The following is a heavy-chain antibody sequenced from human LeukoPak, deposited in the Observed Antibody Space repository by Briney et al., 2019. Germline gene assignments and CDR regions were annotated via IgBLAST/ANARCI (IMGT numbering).Heavy chain of an antibody. D-gene: IGHD1-26*01. V-gene: IGHV3-7*01. CDR3: ARDASSARGSYYY. J-gene: IGHJ4*02. CDR2: IKQDGSEK. Sequence: GGSLRLSCTASGFTFGDYAMSWVRQAPGKGLEWVANIKQDGSEKYYVDSVKGRFTISRDNAKNSLYLQTNSLRAEDTAVYYCARDASSARGSYYYWGQGTLVTVSS. CDR1: GFTFGDYA.